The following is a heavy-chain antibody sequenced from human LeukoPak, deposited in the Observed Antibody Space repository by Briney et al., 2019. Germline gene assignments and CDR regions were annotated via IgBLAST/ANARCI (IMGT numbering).Heavy chain of an antibody. V-gene: IGHV3-11*01. CDR2: ISSGGSTI. CDR3: ARGGTYFTFPY. Sequence: GGSLRLSCAASGFIFSDPYMSWIRQAPGKGLEWVSYISSGGSTIYYANSVKGRFTISRDNAKNSLFLQMNSLRADDTAVYYCARGGTYFTFPYWGQGTLVTVSS. CDR1: GFIFSDPY. J-gene: IGHJ4*02. D-gene: IGHD1-26*01.